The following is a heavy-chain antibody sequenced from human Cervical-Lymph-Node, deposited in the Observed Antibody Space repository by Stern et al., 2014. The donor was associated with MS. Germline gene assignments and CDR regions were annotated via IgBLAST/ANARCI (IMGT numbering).Heavy chain of an antibody. V-gene: IGHV4-59*08. D-gene: IGHD6-6*01. CDR2: ISSSGGT. CDR1: GGSTSSYY. CDR3: ARGYTTSSGRPDY. J-gene: IGHJ4*02. Sequence: QLQLQESGPGLVKPSETLSLTCTVSGGSTSSYYWSWIRQPPGKGLEWIGYISSSGGTKYNPSLKSRVTISAEKSKNQLPLNHRPVTAADAAVYYCARGYTTSSGRPDYWGQGTLVTVST.